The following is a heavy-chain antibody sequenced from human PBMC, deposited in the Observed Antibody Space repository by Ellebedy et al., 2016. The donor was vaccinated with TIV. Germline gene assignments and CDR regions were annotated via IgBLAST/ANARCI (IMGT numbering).Heavy chain of an antibody. J-gene: IGHJ3*02. Sequence: SVKVSXKASGGTFSSYAISWVRQAPGQGLEWMGRIIPILGIANYAQKFQGRVTITADKSTSTAYMELSSLRSEDTAVYYCARGDYVYAFDIWGQGTMVTVSS. CDR3: ARGDYVYAFDI. V-gene: IGHV1-69*04. CDR2: IIPILGIA. D-gene: IGHD4-17*01. CDR1: GGTFSSYA.